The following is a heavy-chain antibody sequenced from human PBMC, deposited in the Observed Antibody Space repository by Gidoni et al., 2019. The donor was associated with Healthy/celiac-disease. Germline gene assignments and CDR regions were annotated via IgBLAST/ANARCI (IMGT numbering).Heavy chain of an antibody. CDR2: ISGSGGST. Sequence: EVQLLESGGGLVQPGGSLRLSCAASGFTFSSYAMSWVRKAPGKGLEWVSAISGSGGSTYYADSVKGRFTISRDNSKNTLYLQMNSLRAEDTAVYYCAKMGTMATIRGSYFDYWGQGTLVTVSS. V-gene: IGHV3-23*01. D-gene: IGHD5-12*01. CDR3: AKMGTMATIRGSYFDY. CDR1: GFTFSSYA. J-gene: IGHJ4*02.